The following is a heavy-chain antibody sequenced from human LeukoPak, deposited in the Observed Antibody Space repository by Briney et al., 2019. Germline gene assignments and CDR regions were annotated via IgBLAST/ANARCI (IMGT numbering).Heavy chain of an antibody. CDR3: VKEGFGNYYSAYFDY. Sequence: GGSLRLSCTASGFSFSSYGMSWVRQAPGEGLGWVSVISASGGSTYYADSVKGRFTISRDNSKSTLILQMNGLRSEDTAVYYCVKEGFGNYYSAYFDYWGQGTLVTVSS. V-gene: IGHV3-23*01. J-gene: IGHJ4*02. D-gene: IGHD1-26*01. CDR1: GFSFSSYG. CDR2: ISASGGST.